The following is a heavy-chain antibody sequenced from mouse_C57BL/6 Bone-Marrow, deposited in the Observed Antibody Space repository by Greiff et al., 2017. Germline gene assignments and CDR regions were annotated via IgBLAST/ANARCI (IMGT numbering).Heavy chain of an antibody. Sequence: VKLMESGPELVKPGASVKLSCKASGYTFTSYDINWVKQRPGQGLEWIGWIYPRDGSTKYNEKFKGKATLTVDTSSSTAYMELHSLTSEDSAVYFCARGMLTTVVAGDYWGQGTTLTVSS. CDR3: ARGMLTTVVAGDY. J-gene: IGHJ2*01. V-gene: IGHV1-85*01. CDR1: GYTFTSYD. D-gene: IGHD1-1*01. CDR2: IYPRDGST.